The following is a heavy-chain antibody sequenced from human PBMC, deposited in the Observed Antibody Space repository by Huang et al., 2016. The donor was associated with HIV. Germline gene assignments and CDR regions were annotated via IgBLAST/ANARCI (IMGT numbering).Heavy chain of an antibody. CDR3: ARVPSDHFSDY. Sequence: QIQLVQSGPEVKKPGASVKVSCKASGYTFSIYGISWVRQAPGQGPGWMGRVSAYSGYTNYSQKFQGRVTMTADTSASTAYMDLRSLTSDDTAVYYCARVPSDHFSDYWGQGTLVTVSS. J-gene: IGHJ4*02. V-gene: IGHV1-18*01. CDR1: GYTFSIYG. CDR2: VSAYSGYT.